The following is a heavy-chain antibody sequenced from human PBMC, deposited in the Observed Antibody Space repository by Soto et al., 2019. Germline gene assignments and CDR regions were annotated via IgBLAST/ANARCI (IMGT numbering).Heavy chain of an antibody. CDR2: ISGSGGST. D-gene: IGHD3-22*01. V-gene: IGHV3-23*01. J-gene: IGHJ6*02. Sequence: GSLRLSCAASGFTFSSYAMSWVRQAPGKGLEWVSAISGSGGSTYYADSVRGRFTISRDNSKNTLYLQMNSLRAEDTAVYYCAKDRYDSSGYYYSYGMDVWGQGTTVTVS. CDR3: AKDRYDSSGYYYSYGMDV. CDR1: GFTFSSYA.